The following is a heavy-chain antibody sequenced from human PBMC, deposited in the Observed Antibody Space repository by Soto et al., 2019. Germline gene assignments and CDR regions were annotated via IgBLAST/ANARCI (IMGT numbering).Heavy chain of an antibody. Sequence: GGSLRLSCAASGFTFSSYGMHWVRQAPGKGLEWVAVIWYDGSNKYYADSVKGRFTISRDNSKNTLYLQMNSLRAEDTAVYYCARDRRSKAGNMDVWGQGTTVTVSS. D-gene: IGHD3-10*01. J-gene: IGHJ6*02. V-gene: IGHV3-33*01. CDR1: GFTFSSYG. CDR2: IWYDGSNK. CDR3: ARDRRSKAGNMDV.